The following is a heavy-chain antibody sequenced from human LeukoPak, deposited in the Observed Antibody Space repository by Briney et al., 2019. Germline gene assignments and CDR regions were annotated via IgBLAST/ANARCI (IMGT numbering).Heavy chain of an antibody. Sequence: GSSVKVSCKASGCTFSSYAISWVRQAPGQGLEWMGGIIPIFGTANYAQKFQGRVTITADESTSTAYMELSSLRSEDTAVYYCALKYCSSTSCYRRNYYYYMDVWGKGTTVTVSS. V-gene: IGHV1-69*01. CDR1: GCTFSSYA. CDR2: IIPIFGTA. D-gene: IGHD2-2*01. CDR3: ALKYCSSTSCYRRNYYYYMDV. J-gene: IGHJ6*03.